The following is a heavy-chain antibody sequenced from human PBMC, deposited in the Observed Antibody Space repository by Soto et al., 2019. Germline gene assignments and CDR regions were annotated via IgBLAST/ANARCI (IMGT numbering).Heavy chain of an antibody. CDR1: GYTFTGYY. CDR2: INPNSGGT. CDR3: TTAYYYDSSGYSYYYYGMDV. V-gene: IGHV1-2*04. Sequence: ASVKVSCKASGYTFTGYYMHWVRQAPGQGLEWMGWINPNSGGTNYAQKFQGWVTMTRDTSISTAYMELSRLRSDDTAVYYCTTAYYYDSSGYSYYYYGMDVWGQGTTVTVSS. J-gene: IGHJ6*02. D-gene: IGHD3-22*01.